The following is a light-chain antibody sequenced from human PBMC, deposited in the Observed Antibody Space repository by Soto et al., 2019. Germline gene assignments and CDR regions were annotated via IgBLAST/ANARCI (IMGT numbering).Light chain of an antibody. Sequence: EIVLTQSPGTLSLSPGERATLSCRASQSVSSSYLAWYQQKPGQAPRLLIYGASSRATGIPDRFSGSGSGTDFTLTISRLEPEDFAVYYCQQYGRSPPNTLGQGTKLEIK. CDR3: QQYGRSPPNT. CDR1: QSVSSSY. CDR2: GAS. J-gene: IGKJ2*01. V-gene: IGKV3-20*01.